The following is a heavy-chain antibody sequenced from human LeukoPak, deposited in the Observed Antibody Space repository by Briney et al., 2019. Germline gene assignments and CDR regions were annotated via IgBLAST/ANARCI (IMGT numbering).Heavy chain of an antibody. V-gene: IGHV1-46*01. CDR3: ARDQEGFDY. J-gene: IGHJ4*02. Sequence: ASVKVSCKASGYTFTSNYIHWVRQAPRQGLEWMGMIYPRDGSTSYAQKFQGRVTVARDTSTSTVHMELSGLRSEDTAVYYCARDQEGFDYWGQGTLVTVSS. CDR2: IYPRDGST. CDR1: GYTFTSNY.